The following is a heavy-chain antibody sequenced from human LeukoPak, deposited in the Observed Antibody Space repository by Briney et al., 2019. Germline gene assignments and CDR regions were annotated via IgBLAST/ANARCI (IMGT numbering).Heavy chain of an antibody. CDR1: GFTFSSYW. Sequence: GGSLRLSCAASGFTFSSYWMHGVRQAPGKGLVWVTRIKSDGSSTSYADFVKGRFTISRDNAKNTLYLQMNSLRAEDTAVYYCARNIAARWFDPWGQGTLATVSS. V-gene: IGHV3-74*01. CDR3: ARNIAARWFDP. CDR2: IKSDGSST. J-gene: IGHJ5*02. D-gene: IGHD6-6*01.